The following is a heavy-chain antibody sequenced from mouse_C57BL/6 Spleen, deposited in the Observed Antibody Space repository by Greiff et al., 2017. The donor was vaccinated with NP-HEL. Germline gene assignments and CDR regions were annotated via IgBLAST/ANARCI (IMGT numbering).Heavy chain of an antibody. CDR2: IDPSDSYT. Sequence: QVQLQQPGAELVKPGASVKLSCKASGYTFTSYWMQWVKQRPGQGLEWIGEIDPSDSYTNYNQKFKGKATLTVDTSSSTAYMQLSSLTSEDPAVYYCARRDGYDGYFDYWGQGTTLTVSS. CDR3: ARRDGYDGYFDY. J-gene: IGHJ2*01. CDR1: GYTFTSYW. V-gene: IGHV1-50*01. D-gene: IGHD2-2*01.